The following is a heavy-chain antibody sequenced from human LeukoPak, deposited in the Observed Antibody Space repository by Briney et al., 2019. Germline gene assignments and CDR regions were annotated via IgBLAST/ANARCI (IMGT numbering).Heavy chain of an antibody. CDR1: SYTFTSYG. CDR2: ISAYNGNT. J-gene: IGHJ5*02. CDR3: ARAYGGSSFGWFDP. Sequence: GASVKVSCKASSYTFTSYGISWVRQAPGQGLEWMGWISAYNGNTNYAQKLQGRVTMTTDTSTSTAYMELRSLRSDDTAVYYCARAYGGSSFGWFDPWGQGTLVTVSS. D-gene: IGHD6-13*01. V-gene: IGHV1-18*01.